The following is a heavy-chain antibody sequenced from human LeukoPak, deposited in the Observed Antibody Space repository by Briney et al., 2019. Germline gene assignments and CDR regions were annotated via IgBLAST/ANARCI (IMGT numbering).Heavy chain of an antibody. Sequence: SETLSLTCTVSGYSISSGYYWAWIRQPPGKGLEWIGNIYHTGSTNYKSPLKSRAAISLDTSKNQFSLKLSSVTAADTAVYYCAREVSDSITMIVVVLDYWGQGTLVTVSS. V-gene: IGHV4-38-2*02. D-gene: IGHD3-22*01. J-gene: IGHJ4*02. CDR2: IYHTGST. CDR1: GYSISSGYY. CDR3: AREVSDSITMIVVVLDY.